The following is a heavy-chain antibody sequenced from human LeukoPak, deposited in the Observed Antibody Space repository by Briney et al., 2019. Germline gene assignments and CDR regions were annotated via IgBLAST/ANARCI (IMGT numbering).Heavy chain of an antibody. Sequence: PGGSLRLSCAASGFTFSNAWMNWVRQAPGKGLEWVGRVKTKTVGGTTDYATPVKGRFTISRDDSKNTLYLQMDSLKTEDTAVYYCTTHPYWGQGTLVTVSS. J-gene: IGHJ4*02. CDR2: VKTKTVGGTT. CDR1: GFTFSNAW. CDR3: TTHPY. V-gene: IGHV3-15*01.